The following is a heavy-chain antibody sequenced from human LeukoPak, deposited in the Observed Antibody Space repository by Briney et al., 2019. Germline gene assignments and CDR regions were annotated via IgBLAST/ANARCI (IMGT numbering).Heavy chain of an antibody. J-gene: IGHJ5*02. CDR2: IIPIFGIA. Sequence: ASVKVSCKASGGTFSSYAISWVRQAPGQGLEWMGRIIPIFGIANYAQKFQGRVTITADKSTSTAYMELRSLRSDDTAVYYCARGAGAIDYYGSGSYRGSWFDPWGQGTLVTVSS. CDR3: ARGAGAIDYYGSGSYRGSWFDP. D-gene: IGHD3-10*01. V-gene: IGHV1-69*04. CDR1: GGTFSSYA.